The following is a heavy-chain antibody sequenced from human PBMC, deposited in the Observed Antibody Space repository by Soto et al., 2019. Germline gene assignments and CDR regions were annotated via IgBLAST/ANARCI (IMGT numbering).Heavy chain of an antibody. J-gene: IGHJ4*02. D-gene: IGHD2-2*01. CDR2: MSGSGGYT. CDR3: AKALGYCSDTSCFAFDF. CDR1: GFTFSSYA. V-gene: IGHV3-23*01. Sequence: EVQLLESGGGLVQPGGSLRLSCAASGFTFSSYAMNWVRQAPGKGLEWVSTMSGSGGYTYYADSVKGRFTISRDNSKNTLYLQMNSLKADDTAVYYCAKALGYCSDTSCFAFDFWGQGTLVTVSS.